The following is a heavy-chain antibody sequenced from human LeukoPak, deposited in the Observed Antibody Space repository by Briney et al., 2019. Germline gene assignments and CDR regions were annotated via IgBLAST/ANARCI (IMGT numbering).Heavy chain of an antibody. J-gene: IGHJ4*02. V-gene: IGHV3-23*01. CDR1: GFTFRSYA. D-gene: IGHD3-22*01. CDR2: ISGSGGST. CDR3: AKEGVYDSSGYYYFDY. Sequence: GGSLRLLCAVRGFTFRSYAMIGVSQPRGKALEWVSAISGSGGSTYYADSVKGRFTISRDTSKTTLYLQMNSLRAEDTAVYYCAKEGVYDSSGYYYFDYWGQGTLVTVSS.